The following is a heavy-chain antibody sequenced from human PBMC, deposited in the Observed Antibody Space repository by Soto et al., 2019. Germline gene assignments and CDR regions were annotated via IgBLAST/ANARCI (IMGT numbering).Heavy chain of an antibody. D-gene: IGHD3-16*01. V-gene: IGHV1-18*04. CDR3: ARAMGDWGTYYYYYGFDV. CDR1: GYPFSSYG. J-gene: IGHJ6*02. Sequence: ASVKVSCKTSGYPFSSYGISWVRQAPGQGLEWLGWISGYNGKTEYGQKVQDRLILTTDTSTNTVYMEMRNLRSDDTAVYYCARAMGDWGTYYYYYGFDVWGQGTTVTVSS. CDR2: ISGYNGKT.